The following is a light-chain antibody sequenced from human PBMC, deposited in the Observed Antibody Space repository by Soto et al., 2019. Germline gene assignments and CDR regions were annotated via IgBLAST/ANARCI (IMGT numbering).Light chain of an antibody. J-gene: IGKJ1*01. CDR1: QSVLYSPNNKNY. Sequence: DIVMTQSPDSLAVSLGERATINCKSSQSVLYSPNNKNYLAWYQQKPGQPPKLLVYWASTRESGVADRFSGSDWETYFTLIIIRMEAEDVACYYCQQYINAPQASGQGTKGEI. CDR2: WAS. V-gene: IGKV4-1*01. CDR3: QQYINAPQA.